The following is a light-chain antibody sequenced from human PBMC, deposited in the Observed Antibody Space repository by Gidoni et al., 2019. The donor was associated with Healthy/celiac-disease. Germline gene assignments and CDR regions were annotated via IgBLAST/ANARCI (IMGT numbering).Light chain of an antibody. CDR2: LGS. CDR3: MQALQTPRT. Sequence: DIVMTQSPLSLPVTPGESASISCRSSQSLLHSNGYNYLDWYLQKPGQSPQLLIYLGSNRASGVPDRFSGSGSGTDFTLKISRVEAEGVGVYYCMQALQTPRTFGQGTKVEIK. J-gene: IGKJ1*01. CDR1: QSLLHSNGYNY. V-gene: IGKV2-28*01.